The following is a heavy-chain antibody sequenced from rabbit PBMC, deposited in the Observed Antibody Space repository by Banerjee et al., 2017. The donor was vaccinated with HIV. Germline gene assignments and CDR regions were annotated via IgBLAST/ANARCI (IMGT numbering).Heavy chain of an antibody. J-gene: IGHJ4*01. D-gene: IGHD4-1*01. Sequence: QQQLEESGGGLVKPGGTLTLTCKASGIDFSGYYYMCWVRQAPGKGLEFIACIYTSSGSTWYASWVNGRFTISRSTSLNTVDLKMTSLTAADTATYFCARDLAGVIGWNFNLWGPGTLVTVS. CDR1: GIDFSGYYY. V-gene: IGHV1S43*01. CDR2: IYTSSGST. CDR3: ARDLAGVIGWNFNL.